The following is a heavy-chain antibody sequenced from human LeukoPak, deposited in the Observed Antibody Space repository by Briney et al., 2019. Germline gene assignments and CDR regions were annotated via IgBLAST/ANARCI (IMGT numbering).Heavy chain of an antibody. CDR1: GFTFSSYS. J-gene: IGHJ4*02. CDR2: ISSSSSYI. V-gene: IGHV3-21*04. Sequence: GGSLRLSCAASGFTFSSYSMNWVRQAPGKGLEWVSSISSSSSYIYYADSVKGRFTISRDNAKNSLYLQMNSLRAEDTALYFCAKSLVRWAFDYWGQGVLVSVSS. D-gene: IGHD1-26*01. CDR3: AKSLVRWAFDY.